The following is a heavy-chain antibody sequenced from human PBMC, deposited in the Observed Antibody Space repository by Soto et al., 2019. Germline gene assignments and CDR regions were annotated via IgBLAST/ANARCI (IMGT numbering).Heavy chain of an antibody. J-gene: IGHJ4*02. CDR1: GGSISSSSYY. CDR2: IYYSGST. D-gene: IGHD2-15*01. Sequence: SETLSFTCTVSGGSISSSSYYWGWIRQPPGKGLEWIGSIYYSGSTYYNPSLKSRVTISVDTSKNQFSLKLSSVTAADTAVYYCATLDVRMRMVAARNDFDYWGQGTLVTVSS. CDR3: ATLDVRMRMVAARNDFDY. V-gene: IGHV4-39*01.